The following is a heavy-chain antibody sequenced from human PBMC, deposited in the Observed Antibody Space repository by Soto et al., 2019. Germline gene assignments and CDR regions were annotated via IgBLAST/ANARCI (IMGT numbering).Heavy chain of an antibody. D-gene: IGHD4-17*01. J-gene: IGHJ6*03. V-gene: IGHV3-23*01. CDR3: AKTAGDYYYYMDV. Sequence: GGSLRLSCAASGFTVSSNYMSWVRQAPGKGLQWVSSISGSGGSTYYVDSVKGRFTISRDNSRNTLYLQMNSLRAEDTAVYYCAKTAGDYYYYMDVCGKGTTVTVSS. CDR1: GFTVSSNY. CDR2: ISGSGGST.